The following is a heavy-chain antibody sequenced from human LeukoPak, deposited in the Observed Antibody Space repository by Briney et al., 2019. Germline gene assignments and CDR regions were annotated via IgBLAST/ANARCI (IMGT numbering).Heavy chain of an antibody. D-gene: IGHD5-12*01. CDR1: GFTFSSYA. V-gene: IGHV3-30-3*01. J-gene: IGHJ4*02. Sequence: PGGSLRLSCAASGFTFSSYAMHWVRQAPGKGLEWVAVISYDGSNKYYADSVKGRFTISRDNSKNTLYLQMNSLRAEDTAVYYCASSGYDYVRGVYYWGQGTLVTVSS. CDR2: ISYDGSNK. CDR3: ASSGYDYVRGVYY.